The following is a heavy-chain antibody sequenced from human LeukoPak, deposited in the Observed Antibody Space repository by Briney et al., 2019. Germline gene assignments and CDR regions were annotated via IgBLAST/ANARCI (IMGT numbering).Heavy chain of an antibody. D-gene: IGHD6-19*01. Sequence: GGSLRLSCAASGFTFSNYSMSWVRQAPGKGLEWISYINTSSSIIYYADSVKGRFTISRDNAKNSLYLQMNSLRAEDTAVYYCARDVRDEYSSGWYPIGYWGQGTLVTVSS. CDR1: GFTFSNYS. CDR2: INTSSSII. V-gene: IGHV3-21*05. J-gene: IGHJ4*02. CDR3: ARDVRDEYSSGWYPIGY.